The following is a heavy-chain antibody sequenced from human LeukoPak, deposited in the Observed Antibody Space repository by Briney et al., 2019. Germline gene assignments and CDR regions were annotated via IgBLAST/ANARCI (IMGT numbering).Heavy chain of an antibody. Sequence: PGGSLRLSCAVSGFTFSSYSMSWVRQAQGKGLEWVSAISSSGGSKYYADSVKGRFTISRDNSKNTLYLQMNSLRAEDTAVYYCAKTHLGYYYDSSGLTWGQGTLVTVSS. D-gene: IGHD3-22*01. CDR3: AKTHLGYYYDSSGLT. V-gene: IGHV3-23*01. CDR1: GFTFSSYS. CDR2: ISSSGGSK. J-gene: IGHJ4*02.